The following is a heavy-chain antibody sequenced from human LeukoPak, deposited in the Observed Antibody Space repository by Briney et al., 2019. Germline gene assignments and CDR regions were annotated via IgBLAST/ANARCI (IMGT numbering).Heavy chain of an antibody. J-gene: IGHJ6*03. CDR1: GGSISGKY. Sequence: SETLSLTCTVSGGSISGKYWSWIRQTPGKGLEWVGYIYYSGTTKYNPSLKSRVTISVDTSKNQFSLKVRSVTTADTAVYYCARAVQLERPPPLIDYYYMDVWGKGTTVTVSS. CDR2: IYYSGTT. V-gene: IGHV4-59*01. D-gene: IGHD1-1*01. CDR3: ARAVQLERPPPLIDYYYMDV.